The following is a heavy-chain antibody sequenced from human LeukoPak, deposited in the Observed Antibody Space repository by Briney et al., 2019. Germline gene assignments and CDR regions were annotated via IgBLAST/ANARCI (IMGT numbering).Heavy chain of an antibody. CDR3: ARFARLEQQLVSYYYMDV. J-gene: IGHJ6*03. D-gene: IGHD6-13*01. CDR1: GFSLSTSGVG. CDR2: IYWNDDK. V-gene: IGHV2-5*01. Sequence: SGPTLVKPTQTLTLTCTFSGFSLSTSGVGVGWIRRPPGKALEWLALIYWNDDKRYSPSLKSRLTITKDTSKNQVVLTMTNMDPVDTATYYCARFARLEQQLVSYYYMDVWGKGTTVTVSS.